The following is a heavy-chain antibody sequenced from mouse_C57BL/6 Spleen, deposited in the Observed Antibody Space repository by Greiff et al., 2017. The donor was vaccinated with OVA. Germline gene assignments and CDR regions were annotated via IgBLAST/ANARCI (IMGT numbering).Heavy chain of an antibody. CDR1: GYTFTDYY. CDR2: IFPGSGST. J-gene: IGHJ2*01. D-gene: IGHD1-1*01. CDR3: AREGGHYYGSSGGLFDY. V-gene: IGHV1-75*01. Sequence: QVQLQQSGPELVKPGASVKISCKASGYTFTDYYINWVKQRPGQGLEWIGWIFPGSGSTYYNEKFKGKATLTVDKSSSTAYMLLSSLTSEDSAVYFCAREGGHYYGSSGGLFDYWGQGTTLTVSS.